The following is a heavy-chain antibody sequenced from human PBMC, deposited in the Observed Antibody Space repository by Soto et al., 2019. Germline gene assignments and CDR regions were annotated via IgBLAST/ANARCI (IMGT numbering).Heavy chain of an antibody. D-gene: IGHD4-17*01. CDR3: AGSPYGDYYYGMDV. J-gene: IGHJ6*02. V-gene: IGHV4-59*08. CDR2: IYNSGST. Sequence: PSETLSLTCTVPGGSISGYYWIWMRQPPGKGLEWIGYIYNSGSTNYNPALKSRVTISVDTSKNQFSLKLSSVTAADTAVYYCAGSPYGDYYYGMDVWGQGTTVTVSS. CDR1: GGSISGYY.